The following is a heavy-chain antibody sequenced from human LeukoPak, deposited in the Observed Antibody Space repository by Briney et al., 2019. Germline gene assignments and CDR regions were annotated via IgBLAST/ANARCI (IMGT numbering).Heavy chain of an antibody. V-gene: IGHV3-7*01. CDR2: IKQDGSEK. D-gene: IGHD6-13*01. Sequence: PGGSLRLSCAASGFTFSSYWMGWVRQAPGKGLEWVANIKQDGSEKYYVDSVKGRFTISRDNAKNSLYLQMNSLRAEDTAVYYCARGGQLVSWMIYYYYGMDVWGQGTTVTVSS. CDR1: GFTFSSYW. J-gene: IGHJ6*02. CDR3: ARGGQLVSWMIYYYYGMDV.